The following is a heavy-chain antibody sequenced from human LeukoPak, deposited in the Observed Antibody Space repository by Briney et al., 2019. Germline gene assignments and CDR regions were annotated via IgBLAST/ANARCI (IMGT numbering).Heavy chain of an antibody. J-gene: IGHJ5*02. D-gene: IGHD2-2*01. Sequence: SETLSLTCAVYGGSFSGYYWSWIRQPPGKGLEWIGEINHSGSTNHNPSLKSRVTISVDTSKNQFSLKLSSVTAADTAVYYCARAVVVVPAAKSGWFGPWGQGTLVTVSS. V-gene: IGHV4-34*01. CDR1: GGSFSGYY. CDR3: ARAVVVVPAAKSGWFGP. CDR2: INHSGST.